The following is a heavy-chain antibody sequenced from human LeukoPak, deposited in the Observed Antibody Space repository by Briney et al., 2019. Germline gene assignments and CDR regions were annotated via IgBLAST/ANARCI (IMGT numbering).Heavy chain of an antibody. J-gene: IGHJ4*02. CDR2: IYYSGST. V-gene: IGHV4-30-4*08. CDR1: GGSISSGDYY. CDR3: ARVPLDTAMIDY. Sequence: SETLSLTRTVSGGSISSGDYYWRWVRQPPGTGLEWIGYIYYSGSTYYNPSLKSRVTISVDTSKNQFSLKLSSVTAADTAVYYCARVPLDTAMIDYWGQGTLVTVSS. D-gene: IGHD5-18*01.